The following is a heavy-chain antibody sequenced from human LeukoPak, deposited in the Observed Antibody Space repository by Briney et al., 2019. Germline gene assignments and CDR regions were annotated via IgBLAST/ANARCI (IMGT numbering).Heavy chain of an antibody. Sequence: GGSLRLSCAASGFTFSSYAMSWVRQAPGKGLEWVSGISGSGNGTYYADFVKGRFTISRDNSKNVVYLQMNSLTVEDAATYYCAKRTMSAFDSWGQGTLLIVSS. CDR1: GFTFSSYA. CDR2: ISGSGNGT. V-gene: IGHV3-23*01. J-gene: IGHJ4*02. CDR3: AKRTMSAFDS. D-gene: IGHD5-24*01.